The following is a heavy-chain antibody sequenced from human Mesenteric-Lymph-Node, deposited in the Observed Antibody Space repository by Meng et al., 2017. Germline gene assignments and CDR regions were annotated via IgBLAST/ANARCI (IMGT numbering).Heavy chain of an antibody. D-gene: IGHD5-18*01. CDR2: ISSSSNYI. CDR3: ARDTPGLLFDY. CDR1: GFIFSSYT. Sequence: EVQLVESGGGLVKPGGSLRPSCAASGFIFSSYTMNCVRRAPGKGLEWVSSISSSSNYIYSADSVKGRFTISRDNAKNSLYLQMNSLRAEDTAVYYCARDTPGLLFDYWGQGTLVTVSS. J-gene: IGHJ4*02. V-gene: IGHV3-21*01.